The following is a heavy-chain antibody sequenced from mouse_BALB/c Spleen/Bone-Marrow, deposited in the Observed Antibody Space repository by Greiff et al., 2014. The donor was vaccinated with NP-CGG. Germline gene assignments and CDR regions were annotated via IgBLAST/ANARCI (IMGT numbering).Heavy chain of an antibody. J-gene: IGHJ1*01. V-gene: IGHV1-9*01. CDR2: ILPGSGNT. Sequence: LVESGAELMKPGASVKISCKATGYTFSSYWIEWVKQRPGHGLEWIGEILPGSGNTNYNEKFKGKATFTADTSSNTAYMQLSSLTSEDSAVYYCARENDYWYFDVWGAGTTVTVSS. CDR3: ARENDYWYFDV. CDR1: GYTFSSYW. D-gene: IGHD2-3*01.